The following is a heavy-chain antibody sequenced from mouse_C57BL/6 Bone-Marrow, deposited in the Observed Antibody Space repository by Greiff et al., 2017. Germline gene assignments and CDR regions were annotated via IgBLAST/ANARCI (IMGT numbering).Heavy chain of an antibody. CDR2: IRYNGST. CDR3: ARAGGVSSRPTAYFDV. V-gene: IGHV3-1*01. J-gene: IGHJ1*03. D-gene: IGHD1-1*01. Sequence: DVQLQESGPGMVKPSQSLSLTCTVTGYSITSGYDRHLNRHFPENKLELMDYIRYNGSTNYNPTLNSRISITHDTSKNQFFLELNSVTTEDTASYYCARAGGVSSRPTAYFDVWGTGTTVTVSS. CDR1: GYSITSGYD.